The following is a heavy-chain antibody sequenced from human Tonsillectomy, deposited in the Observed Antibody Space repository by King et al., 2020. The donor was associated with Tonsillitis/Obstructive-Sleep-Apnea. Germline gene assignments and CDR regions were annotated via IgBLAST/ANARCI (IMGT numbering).Heavy chain of an antibody. V-gene: IGHV3-15*01. CDR3: TTVSYYYDSSGYYHGWFDP. Sequence: VQLVESGGGLVKPGGSLRLSCAASGFTFSNAWMSWVRQAPGKGLEWVGRIKSKTDGGTTDYAAPVKGRFTISRDDSKNTLYLQMNSLKTEDTAVYYCTTVSYYYDSSGYYHGWFDPWGQGTLVTVSS. J-gene: IGHJ5*02. CDR1: GFTFSNAW. CDR2: IKSKTDGGTT. D-gene: IGHD3-22*01.